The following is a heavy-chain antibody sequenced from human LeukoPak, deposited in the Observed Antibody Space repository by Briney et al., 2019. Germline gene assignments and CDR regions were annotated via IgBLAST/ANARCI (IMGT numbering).Heavy chain of an antibody. CDR1: GFTFSSYA. J-gene: IGHJ5*02. Sequence: GRSLRLSCAASGFTFSSYAMHWVRQAPGKGLEWVAVISYDGSNKYYADSVKGRFTISRDNSKNTLYLQMNSLRAEDTAVYYCARVGGYCSSTSCFDPWGQGTLVTVSS. CDR2: ISYDGSNK. D-gene: IGHD2-2*01. V-gene: IGHV3-30-3*01. CDR3: ARVGGYCSSTSCFDP.